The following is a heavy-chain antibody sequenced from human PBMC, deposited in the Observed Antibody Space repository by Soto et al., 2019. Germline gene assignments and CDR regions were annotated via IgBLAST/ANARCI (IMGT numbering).Heavy chain of an antibody. CDR1: GFTFTNFA. D-gene: IGHD5-12*01. V-gene: IGHV3-33*01. CDR2: IRYDGSST. Sequence: GGSLRLSCAASGFTFTNFAMHWVRQAPGKGLEWVAVIRYDGSSTNYADSVKGRFTISRDNSKNTLYLQMNSLRAEDTAMYYCTRDSYSFDYWGQGTLVTVSS. CDR3: TRDSYSFDY. J-gene: IGHJ4*02.